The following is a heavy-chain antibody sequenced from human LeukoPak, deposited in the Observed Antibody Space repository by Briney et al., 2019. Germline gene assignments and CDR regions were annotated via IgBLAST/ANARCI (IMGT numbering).Heavy chain of an antibody. Sequence: ASVKVSCKASGYTFTSYYMHWVRQAPGQGLEWMGIINPSGGSTSYAQKFQGRVTMTRDTSTSTVYMELSSLRSEDTAVYYGARETFPNYYYYGMDVWGQGTTVTVSS. J-gene: IGHJ6*02. D-gene: IGHD2-21*01. CDR1: GYTFTSYY. CDR3: ARETFPNYYYYGMDV. CDR2: INPSGGST. V-gene: IGHV1-46*01.